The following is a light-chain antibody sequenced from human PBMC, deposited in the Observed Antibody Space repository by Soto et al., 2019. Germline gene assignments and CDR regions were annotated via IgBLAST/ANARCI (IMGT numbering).Light chain of an antibody. J-gene: IGLJ2*01. CDR3: AAGEDSLRAVV. CDR2: RNN. V-gene: IGLV1-47*01. Sequence: QPVLTQPPSASGTPGQRVTISCSGSLSNIGSNFIYWYQQLPGSAPKLLINRNNERPSGVPDRFSGSRSGTSASLAIRGLRSGDGRGYHCAAGEDSLRAVVFGGGTQLTVL. CDR1: LSNIGSNF.